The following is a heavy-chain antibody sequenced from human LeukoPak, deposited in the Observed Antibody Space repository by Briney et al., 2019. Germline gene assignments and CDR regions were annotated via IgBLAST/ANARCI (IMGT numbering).Heavy chain of an antibody. V-gene: IGHV3-23*01. CDR3: VTEVSGSFPT. D-gene: IGHD1-26*01. Sequence: PGGSLRLSCAASGFTFSTYAMSWVRQAPGKGLEWVSGITGSGGTTDYADSVKGRFTISRDNSRNTLYLQMNSLRVEDTAVYYCVTEVSGSFPTWGQGTLVTVSS. J-gene: IGHJ4*02. CDR1: GFTFSTYA. CDR2: ITGSGGTT.